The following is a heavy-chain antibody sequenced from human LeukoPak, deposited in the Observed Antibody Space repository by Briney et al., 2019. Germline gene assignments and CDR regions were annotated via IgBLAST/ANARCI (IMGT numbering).Heavy chain of an antibody. V-gene: IGHV1-8*01. CDR1: GYTFTSYD. J-gene: IGHJ4*02. D-gene: IGHD2-15*01. CDR3: GRRHGRCSDGSCYYPDY. Sequence: ASVKVSCKPSGYTFTSYDINWVRQATGQGLEWMGWMNTNSGNTGYAQKFQGRVTMTRNSSITTAYMELSSLRSEDTAVYYWGRRHGRCSDGSCYYPDYWGQGTLVTVSS. CDR2: MNTNSGNT.